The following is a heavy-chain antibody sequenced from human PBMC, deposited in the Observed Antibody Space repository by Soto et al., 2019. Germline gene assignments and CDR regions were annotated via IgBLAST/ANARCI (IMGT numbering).Heavy chain of an antibody. CDR3: ARDPRGADYYYGMGV. CDR2: IIPIFGTA. J-gene: IGHJ6*02. CDR1: GGTFSSYA. Sequence: ASVKVSCKASGGTFSSYAIIWVRQAPGQGLEWMGGIIPIFGTANYAQKFQGRVTITADESTSTAYMELSSLRSEDTAVYYCARDPRGADYYYGMGVWGQGTTVTVSS. V-gene: IGHV1-69*13.